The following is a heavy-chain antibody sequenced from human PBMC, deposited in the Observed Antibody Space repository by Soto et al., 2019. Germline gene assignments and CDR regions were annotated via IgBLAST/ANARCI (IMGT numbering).Heavy chain of an antibody. J-gene: IGHJ1*01. Sequence: QVQLQESGPGLVKPSQTLSLTCTVSGGSVSGGVYYWNWIRQHPEKGLEWIGYIDYSGSTYYNPSLRSRVTISTDTSKNQFSLKLSSVTVADTAVYYCARSSVAGAGYFQHWGQGTQVIVSS. CDR3: ARSSVAGAGYFQH. D-gene: IGHD6-19*01. CDR1: GGSVSGGVYY. CDR2: IDYSGST. V-gene: IGHV4-31*03.